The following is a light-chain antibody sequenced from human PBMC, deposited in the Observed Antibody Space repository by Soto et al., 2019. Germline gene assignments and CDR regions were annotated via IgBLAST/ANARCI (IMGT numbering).Light chain of an antibody. J-gene: IGKJ4*01. CDR3: QQYGNPPA. Sequence: EIVLTQSPGTLSLSPGDRATLFCRASQSVSFNYSAWYKQKPGQAPRLLIYGASSRATGIPDRFSGSGSGAYFTLTISRLEPEDFAVYYCQQYGNPPAFGGETKVAIK. CDR1: QSVSFNY. V-gene: IGKV3-20*01. CDR2: GAS.